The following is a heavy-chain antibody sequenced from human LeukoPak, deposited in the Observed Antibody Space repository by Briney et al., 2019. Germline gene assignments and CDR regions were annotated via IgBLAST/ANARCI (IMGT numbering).Heavy chain of an antibody. V-gene: IGHV4-39*02. CDR2: VYYSGST. J-gene: IGHJ4*02. CDR1: GGSISSGTYY. Sequence: SETLSLTCTVSGGSISSGTYYWGWIRQPPGKGLEWIGNVYYSGSTYYNPSLKSRVTISVDTSKNQFSLKLSSVTVADTAVYYCAREGNFWSGYSPLDYWGQGTLVTVSS. D-gene: IGHD3-3*01. CDR3: AREGNFWSGYSPLDY.